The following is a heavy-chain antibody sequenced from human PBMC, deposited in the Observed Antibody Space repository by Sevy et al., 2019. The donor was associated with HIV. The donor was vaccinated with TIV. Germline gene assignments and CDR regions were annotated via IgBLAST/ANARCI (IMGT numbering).Heavy chain of an antibody. V-gene: IGHV3-33*01. J-gene: IGHJ3*02. CDR2: IWNDRGNK. Sequence: GGSLRLSCAASGFSFSRYGMHWVRQAPGKGLEWVAVIWNDRGNKHYADSVKGRFAISRDNSKNTLYLQMNGLRAEDTVVYYCASLPNNYYDSSGYSGDDAFDIWGQGTMVTVSS. CDR3: ASLPNNYYDSSGYSGDDAFDI. D-gene: IGHD3-22*01. CDR1: GFSFSRYG.